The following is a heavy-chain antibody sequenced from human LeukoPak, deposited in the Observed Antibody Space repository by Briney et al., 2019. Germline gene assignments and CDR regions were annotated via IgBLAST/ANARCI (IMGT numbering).Heavy chain of an antibody. J-gene: IGHJ4*02. V-gene: IGHV1-2*06. D-gene: IGHD3-22*01. Sequence: GASVTVSCKASGYTFTGYYMHWVRQAPGQGLEWMGRINPNSGGTNYAQKFQGRVTMTRDTSINTAYMDLSRLGSDDTAVYYCATDTWGYYDSSNYYRQADYWGQGTLVTVSS. CDR3: ATDTWGYYDSSNYYRQADY. CDR2: INPNSGGT. CDR1: GYTFTGYY.